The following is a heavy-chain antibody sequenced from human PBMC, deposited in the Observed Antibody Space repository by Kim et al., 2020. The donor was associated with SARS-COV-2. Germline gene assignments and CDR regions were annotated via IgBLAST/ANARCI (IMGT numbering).Heavy chain of an antibody. CDR2: ININNGHT. V-gene: IGHV1-18*01. Sequence: VSVKVSCKASGFTFSKSGITWVRQAPGQGLEWLGWININNGHTNYAQNFQGRVTVTADTSTSTVHMELGSLRSDDTAMYYCARDQQWLVDYWGQGTLVTVSS. D-gene: IGHD6-19*01. CDR3: ARDQQWLVDY. CDR1: GFTFSKSG. J-gene: IGHJ4*02.